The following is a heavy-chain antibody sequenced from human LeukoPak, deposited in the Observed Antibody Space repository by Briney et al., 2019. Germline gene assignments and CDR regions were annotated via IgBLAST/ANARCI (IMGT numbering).Heavy chain of an antibody. V-gene: IGHV4-39*07. CDR3: ARGVGGYVWGSYRSGVLDY. D-gene: IGHD3-16*02. CDR2: INHSGST. Sequence: PSETLSLTCTVSGVSISSSNSYWGWIRQPPGKGLEWIGEINHSGSTNYNPSLKSRVTISVDTSKNQFSLKLSSVTAADTAVYYCARGVGGYVWGSYRSGVLDYWGQGTLVTVSS. CDR1: GVSISSSNSY. J-gene: IGHJ4*02.